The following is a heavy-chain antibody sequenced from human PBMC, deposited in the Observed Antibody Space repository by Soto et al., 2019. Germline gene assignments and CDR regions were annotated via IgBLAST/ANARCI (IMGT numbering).Heavy chain of an antibody. V-gene: IGHV3-30-3*01. D-gene: IGHD4-17*01. J-gene: IGHJ4*02. CDR2: ISYDGSNK. Sequence: PGGSLRLSCAASGFTFSSYAMHWVRQAPGKGLEWVAVISYDGSNKYYADSVKGRFTISRDNSKNTLYLQMNSLRAEDTAVYYCARDPSYGENFDYWGQGTLVTVSS. CDR3: ARDPSYGENFDY. CDR1: GFTFSSYA.